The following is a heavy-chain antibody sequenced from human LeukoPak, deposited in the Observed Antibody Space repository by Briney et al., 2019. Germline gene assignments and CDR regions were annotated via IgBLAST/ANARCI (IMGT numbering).Heavy chain of an antibody. Sequence: SETLSLTCVVSGYSISNDYYWGWIRQPPGKGLEWIGNIYHSGGSYYNPYLKSRVTILVDKSKNQFSLKLSSVTAADAAVYYCAKAGTTGIHHWFDPWGQGNLVTVSS. V-gene: IGHV4-38-2*01. CDR1: GYSISNDYY. CDR2: IYHSGGS. CDR3: AKAGTTGIHHWFDP. D-gene: IGHD1-1*01. J-gene: IGHJ5*02.